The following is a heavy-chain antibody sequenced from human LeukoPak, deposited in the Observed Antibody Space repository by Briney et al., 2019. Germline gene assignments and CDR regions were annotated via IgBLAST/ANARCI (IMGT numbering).Heavy chain of an antibody. D-gene: IGHD3-16*01. V-gene: IGHV4-31*11. CDR1: GGSFSGYY. J-gene: IGHJ1*01. Sequence: SETLSLTCAVYGGSFSGYYWNWIRQYPGKGLEWIGYIYYSGSTYYNPSLKSRVTISVDTSKNQFSLNLYSVTAADTAVYYCVRDGGGYGVHADYFQDWGQGTVVTVSS. CDR2: IYYSGST. CDR3: VRDGGGYGVHADYFQD.